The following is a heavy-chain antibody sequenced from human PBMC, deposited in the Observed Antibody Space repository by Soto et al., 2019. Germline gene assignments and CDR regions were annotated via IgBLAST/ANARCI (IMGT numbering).Heavy chain of an antibody. D-gene: IGHD6-19*01. CDR1: GYSISGGYY. V-gene: IGHV4-38-2*01. J-gene: IGHJ4*02. CDR2: INHSGST. Sequence: WETLSLTCDVSGYSISGGYYWGWIRQPPGKGLEWIASINHSGSTYYNPSLKSRITISVDMSKNEVSLRLSSVTAADTAVFYCARLNGWVDYWGQGALVTVSS. CDR3: ARLNGWVDY.